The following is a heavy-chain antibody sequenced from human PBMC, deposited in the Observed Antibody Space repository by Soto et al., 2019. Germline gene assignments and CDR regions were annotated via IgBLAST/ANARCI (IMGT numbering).Heavy chain of an antibody. D-gene: IGHD3-10*01. V-gene: IGHV1-24*01. Sequence: ASVKVSCKVSGYTLTELSMHWVRQAPGKGLEWMGGFDPEDGETIYAQKFQGRVTMTEDTSTDTAYMELSSLRSEDTAVYYCATAPITMVRGNSGWFDPWGPGTLVTVSS. J-gene: IGHJ5*02. CDR1: GYTLTELS. CDR3: ATAPITMVRGNSGWFDP. CDR2: FDPEDGET.